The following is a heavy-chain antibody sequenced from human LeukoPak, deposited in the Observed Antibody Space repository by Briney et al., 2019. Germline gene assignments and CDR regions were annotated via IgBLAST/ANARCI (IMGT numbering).Heavy chain of an antibody. J-gene: IGHJ6*03. CDR3: AKNWGSSYYYMDV. V-gene: IGHV3-23*01. D-gene: IGHD7-27*01. Sequence: GGSLRLSCVASGLRQYGISNYAMTWVHQAPGKGLEWVSTLTHDSETTYHADSVKGRFTISRDNSKNTLFLQMGSLRADDTAVYYCAKNWGSSYYYMDVWGKGTTVTVSS. CDR2: LTHDSETT. CDR1: GLRQYGISNYA.